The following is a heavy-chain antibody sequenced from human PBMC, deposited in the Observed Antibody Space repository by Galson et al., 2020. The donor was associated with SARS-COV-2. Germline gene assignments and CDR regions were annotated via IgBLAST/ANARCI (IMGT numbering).Heavy chain of an antibody. CDR3: ARVYCSGGSCYPGNY. D-gene: IGHD2-15*01. J-gene: IGHJ4*02. Sequence: GGSLRLSCAASGFGFSYYWMSWVRQAPGRGLEWVASIKHDGSGKYYVDSVKGRFTISRDNPKNSLYLQMNNLRVEDTAVYHCARVYCSGGSCYPGNYLGQGTLVTVSS. V-gene: IGHV3-7*03. CDR2: IKHDGSGK. CDR1: GFGFSYYW.